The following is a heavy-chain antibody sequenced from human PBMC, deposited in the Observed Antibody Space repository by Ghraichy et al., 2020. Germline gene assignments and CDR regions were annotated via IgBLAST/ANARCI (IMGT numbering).Heavy chain of an antibody. CDR3: ARNIPVTTLGY. V-gene: IGHV3-66*01. J-gene: IGHJ4*02. Sequence: GSLNISCAASGLTVGNNYMTWLRQAPGKGLEWVSLIYSGGSTYYADSVKGRFTISRDNSKNTLYLQMNSLRAEDTAVYYCARNIPVTTLGYWGQGTLVTVSS. D-gene: IGHD4-17*01. CDR2: IYSGGST. CDR1: GLTVGNNY.